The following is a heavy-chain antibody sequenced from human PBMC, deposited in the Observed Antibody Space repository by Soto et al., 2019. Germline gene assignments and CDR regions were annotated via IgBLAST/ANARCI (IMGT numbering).Heavy chain of an antibody. CDR2: ISGSGDST. J-gene: IGHJ5*02. Sequence: PGGSLRLSCTASGFTFSSYAMSWVRQAPGKGLEWVSAISGSGDSTTYADSVKGRFTISRDNSKNTLFLQMNSLRAEDTAVYYCASPSPVWFGELSGPWGQGTLVTVSS. V-gene: IGHV3-23*01. CDR3: ASPSPVWFGELSGP. D-gene: IGHD3-10*01. CDR1: GFTFSSYA.